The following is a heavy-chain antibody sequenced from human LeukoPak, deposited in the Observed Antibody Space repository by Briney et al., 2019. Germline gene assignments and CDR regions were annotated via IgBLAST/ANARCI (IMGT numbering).Heavy chain of an antibody. CDR1: GFTFSDYY. J-gene: IGHJ4*02. CDR2: ISTSGSII. Sequence: GGSLRLSCAASGFTFSDYYMSWIRQAPGKGLEWVSYISTSGSIISYADSVKGRFTISRDNAKDSLYLQMNSLRAEDTAVYYCARTPGDYDDYWGQGTLVTVSS. D-gene: IGHD2-15*01. CDR3: ARTPGDYDDY. V-gene: IGHV3-11*04.